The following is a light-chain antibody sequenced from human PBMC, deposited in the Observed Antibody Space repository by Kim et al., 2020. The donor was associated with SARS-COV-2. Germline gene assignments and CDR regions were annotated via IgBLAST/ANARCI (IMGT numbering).Light chain of an antibody. CDR2: VNSDGSH. J-gene: IGLJ3*02. CDR1: SGHNNYA. CDR3: QSWGTGVV. V-gene: IGLV4-69*01. Sequence: QLVLTQSPAASASLGASVKLTCTLSSGHNNYAIAWHQQQPERGPRYLMKVNSDGSHTKGDGIPDRFSGSSSGAERYLTISSLQSEDEADYYCQSWGTGVVFGGGTKVTVL.